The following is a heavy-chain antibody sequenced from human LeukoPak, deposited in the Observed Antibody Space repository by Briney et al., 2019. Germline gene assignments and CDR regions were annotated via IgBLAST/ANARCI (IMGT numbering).Heavy chain of an antibody. D-gene: IGHD5-12*01. CDR2: INPNSGGT. Sequence: ASVKVSCKASGYTFTGYYMHWVRQAPGQGLEWMGWINPNSGGTNYAQKFQGRVTMTRDTSISTAYMELSRLRFDDTAVYYCARGESGYDYDYFDYWGQGTLVTVSS. CDR1: GYTFTGYY. V-gene: IGHV1-2*02. CDR3: ARGESGYDYDYFDY. J-gene: IGHJ4*02.